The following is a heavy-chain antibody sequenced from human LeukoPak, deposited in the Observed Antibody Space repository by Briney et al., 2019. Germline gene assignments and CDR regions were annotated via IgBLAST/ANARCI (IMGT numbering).Heavy chain of an antibody. D-gene: IGHD3-22*01. CDR2: IHYSGST. CDR1: GGSISGYF. V-gene: IGHV4-59*08. J-gene: IGHJ5*02. Sequence: SETLSLTCSVSGGSISGYFWSWIRQPPGKGLEWIGNIHYSGSTTYDSSLKGRVTMSLDTSKNQFSLSLSSVTAADTAVYYCARAFSGYPLQGWFDPWGQGTLVTVSS. CDR3: ARAFSGYPLQGWFDP.